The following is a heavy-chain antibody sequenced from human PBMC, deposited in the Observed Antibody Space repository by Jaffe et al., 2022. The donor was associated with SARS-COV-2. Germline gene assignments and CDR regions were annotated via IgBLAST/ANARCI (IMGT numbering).Heavy chain of an antibody. V-gene: IGHV3-66*02. CDR3: ASPYSSGWRPAYYYGMDV. D-gene: IGHD6-19*01. CDR1: GFTVRSNY. Sequence: EVQLVESGGGLVQPGGSLRLSCAVSGFTVRSNYMNWVRQAPGKGLEWVSVIYPGGNTYYAESVKGRFTISRDNSENTLYLQMKSLRPEDTAVYYCASPYSSGWRPAYYYGMDVWGQGTTVTVSS. CDR2: IYPGGNT. J-gene: IGHJ6*02.